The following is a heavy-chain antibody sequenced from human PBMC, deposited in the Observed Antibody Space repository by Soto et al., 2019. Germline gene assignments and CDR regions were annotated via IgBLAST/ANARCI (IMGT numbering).Heavy chain of an antibody. CDR3: ASPIRLGELSPPGAFDI. V-gene: IGHV5-51*01. CDR1: GYSFTSYR. J-gene: IGHJ3*02. Sequence: RGQSLKISCKGSGYSFTSYRIGWVRQMPGKGLEWMGIIYPGDSDTRYSSSFQGQVTIPADKSISTAYLQWSSLKASDTAMYYCASPIRLGELSPPGAFDIWGQGTMVTVSS. D-gene: IGHD3-16*02. CDR2: IYPGDSDT.